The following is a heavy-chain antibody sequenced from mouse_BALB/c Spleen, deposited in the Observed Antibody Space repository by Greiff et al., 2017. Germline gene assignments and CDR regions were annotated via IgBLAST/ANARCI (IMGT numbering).Heavy chain of an antibody. CDR1: GFNIKDYY. J-gene: IGHJ2*01. CDR3: NLANWDTY. Sequence: VQLKQSGAELVRSGASVKLSCTASGFNIKDYYMHWVKQRPEQGLEWIGWIDPENGDTEYAPKFQGKATMTADTSSNTAYLQLSSLTSEDTAVYYCNLANWDTYWGQGTTLTVSS. D-gene: IGHD4-1*01. CDR2: IDPENGDT. V-gene: IGHV14-4*02.